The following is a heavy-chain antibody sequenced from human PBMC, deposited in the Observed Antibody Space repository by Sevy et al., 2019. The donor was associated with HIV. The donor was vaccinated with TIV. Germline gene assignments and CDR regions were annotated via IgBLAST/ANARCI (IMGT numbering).Heavy chain of an antibody. J-gene: IGHJ4*02. V-gene: IGHV1-69*01. D-gene: IGHD6-19*01. CDR3: AKGAGYSRGGGGY. CDR2: IIPIFGTA. CDR1: GGTFSSYA. Sequence: SVKVSCKASGGTFSSYAISWVRQAPGQGLEWMGGIIPIFGTANYAKKFQGRATITADESTSTAYMELSSLRAEDTAVYYCAKGAGYSRGGGGYWGQGTLVTVSS.